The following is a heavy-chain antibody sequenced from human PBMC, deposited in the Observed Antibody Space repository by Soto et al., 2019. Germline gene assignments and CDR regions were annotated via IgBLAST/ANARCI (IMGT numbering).Heavy chain of an antibody. J-gene: IGHJ6*02. Sequence: QVQLVQSGAEVKKPGSSVKVSCKASGGTFSSYAISWVRQAPGQGLEWMGGIIPIFGTANYAQKFQGRVTITADKSTSTAYMELSSLRSEDTAVYYCARRWYYDILTGINYYYGMDVWGQGTTFTVSS. CDR1: GGTFSSYA. CDR2: IIPIFGTA. V-gene: IGHV1-69*06. D-gene: IGHD3-9*01. CDR3: ARRWYYDILTGINYYYGMDV.